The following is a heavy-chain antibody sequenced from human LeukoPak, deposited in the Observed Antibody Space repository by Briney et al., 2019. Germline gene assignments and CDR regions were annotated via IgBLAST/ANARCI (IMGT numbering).Heavy chain of an antibody. V-gene: IGHV1-69*02. J-gene: IGHJ6*02. CDR3: ARARYYDFWSGYSYYYGMDV. Sequence: SVKVSCKASGGTFSSYTISWVRQAPGQGLEWMGRIIPILGIANYAQKFQGRVTINADKSTSTAYMEQSSLRSEDTAVYYCARARYYDFWSGYSYYYGMDVWGQGTTVTVSS. CDR1: GGTFSSYT. D-gene: IGHD3-3*01. CDR2: IIPILGIA.